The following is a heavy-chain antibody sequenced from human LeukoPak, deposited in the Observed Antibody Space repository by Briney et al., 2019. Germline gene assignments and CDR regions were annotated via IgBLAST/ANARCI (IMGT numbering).Heavy chain of an antibody. Sequence: GGSLRLSCAASGFTVNSNYMSWVRQAPGKRLEWVSLIYTGGSTYYADSVTGRFTISRDNSKNTLYLQMNSLRPEDTAIYYCARGFGKAAADVFGGYTMDVWGQGTPVTVSS. V-gene: IGHV3-66*02. CDR3: ARGFGKAAADVFGGYTMDV. J-gene: IGHJ6*02. CDR2: IYTGGST. CDR1: GFTVNSNY. D-gene: IGHD6-13*01.